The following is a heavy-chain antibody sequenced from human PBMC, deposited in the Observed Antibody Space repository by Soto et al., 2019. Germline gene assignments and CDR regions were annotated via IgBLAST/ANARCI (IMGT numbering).Heavy chain of an antibody. J-gene: IGHJ6*02. D-gene: IGHD2-2*01. CDR3: ARVVVVPAATGYYYYGMDV. V-gene: IGHV2-26*01. Sequence: QVTLKESGPVLVKPTETLTLTCTVSGFSLSNARMGVSWIRQPPGKALEWLAHIFSNDEKSYSTSLKSRLTLSKDTTKSQVVLTMTNMDPVDTATYYCARVVVVPAATGYYYYGMDVWGQGTTVTVSS. CDR1: GFSLSNARMG. CDR2: IFSNDEK.